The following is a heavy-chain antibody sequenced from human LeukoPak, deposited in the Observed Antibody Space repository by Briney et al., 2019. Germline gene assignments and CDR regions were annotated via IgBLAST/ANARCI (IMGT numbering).Heavy chain of an antibody. CDR3: TRVTSWRTGFDY. CDR1: GFSFEAYG. Sequence: GGSLRLSCAVSGFSFEAYGMYWVRQAPGKGLEWVSGITWNSDDMAYADSVKSRFTISRDNAKNCLYLQMNSLTVEDTALYYCTRVTSWRTGFDYWGQGTLVTVSS. J-gene: IGHJ4*02. D-gene: IGHD1-1*01. CDR2: ITWNSDDM. V-gene: IGHV3-9*01.